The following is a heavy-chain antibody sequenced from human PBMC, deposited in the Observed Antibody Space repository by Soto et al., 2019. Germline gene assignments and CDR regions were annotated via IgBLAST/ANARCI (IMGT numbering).Heavy chain of an antibody. D-gene: IGHD6-13*01. Sequence: QVQLQESGPGLVKPSETLSLTCTVSGGSISSYYWSWIRQPPGKGLEWIGYIYYSGSTNYNPSLKSRVTISVDTSKNQFSLKLSSVTAADTAVYYCARGSSSKVGFDYWGQGTLVTVSS. J-gene: IGHJ4*02. CDR1: GGSISSYY. V-gene: IGHV4-59*01. CDR2: IYYSGST. CDR3: ARGSSSKVGFDY.